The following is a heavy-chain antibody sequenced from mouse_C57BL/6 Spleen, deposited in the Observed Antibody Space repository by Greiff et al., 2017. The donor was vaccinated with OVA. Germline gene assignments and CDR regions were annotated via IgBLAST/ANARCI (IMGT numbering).Heavy chain of an antibody. CDR3: TAGTWYFDV. CDR1: GFTFSNYW. J-gene: IGHJ1*03. Sequence: EVQLVESGGGLVQPGGSMKLSCVASGFTFSNYWMNWVRQSPEKGLEWVAQIRLKSENYASHYAESVKGRFTISRDDSKSSVYLQMNNLRAEDTGIYYCTAGTWYFDVWGTGTTVTVSS. V-gene: IGHV6-3*01. D-gene: IGHD3-3*01. CDR2: IRLKSENYAS.